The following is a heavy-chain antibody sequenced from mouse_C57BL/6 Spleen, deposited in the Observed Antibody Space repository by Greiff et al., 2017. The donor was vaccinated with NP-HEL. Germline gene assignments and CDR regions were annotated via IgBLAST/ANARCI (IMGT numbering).Heavy chain of an antibody. J-gene: IGHJ4*01. CDR1: GFTFNTYA. V-gene: IGHV10-3*01. Sequence: EVQRVESGGGLVQPKGSLKLSCAASGFTFNTYAMHWVRQAPGKGLEWVARIRSKSSNYATYYADSVKDRFTISRDDSQSMLYLQMNNLKTEDTAMYYCVREGIYYYGRGAMDYWGQGTSVTVSS. CDR2: IRSKSSNYAT. D-gene: IGHD1-1*01. CDR3: VREGIYYYGRGAMDY.